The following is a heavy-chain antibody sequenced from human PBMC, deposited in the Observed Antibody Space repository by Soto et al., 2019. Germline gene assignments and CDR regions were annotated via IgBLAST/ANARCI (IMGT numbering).Heavy chain of an antibody. Sequence: GGSLRLSCAASGFTFSSYRMNWVRQAPGRGPEWVAYITSSSDTIYYSDSVKGRFTISRDNGKNSLFLQMNSLRDEDTAVYYCARVVVGATRYFDYWGQGTLVTVSS. V-gene: IGHV3-48*02. CDR2: ITSSSDTI. CDR1: GFTFSSYR. D-gene: IGHD1-26*01. J-gene: IGHJ4*02. CDR3: ARVVVGATRYFDY.